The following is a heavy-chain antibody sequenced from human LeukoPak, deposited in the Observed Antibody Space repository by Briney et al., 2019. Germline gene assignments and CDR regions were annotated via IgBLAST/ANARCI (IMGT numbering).Heavy chain of an antibody. D-gene: IGHD2-2*01. V-gene: IGHV5-51*01. CDR3: ARHEDCSSTSCPAYY. J-gene: IGHJ4*02. CDR2: IYPGDSDT. Sequence: GESLKISCKGSGYSFTSYWIGWVRQMPGKGLEWMGIIYPGDSDTRYSPSFRGQVTISADKSIGTAYLQWSSLKASDTAMYYCARHEDCSSTSCPAYYWGQGTLVTVSS. CDR1: GYSFTSYW.